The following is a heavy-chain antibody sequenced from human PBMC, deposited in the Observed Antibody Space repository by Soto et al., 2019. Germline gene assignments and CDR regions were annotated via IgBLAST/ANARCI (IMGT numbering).Heavy chain of an antibody. V-gene: IGHV3-7*05. CDR3: ARSGDYCYANCYAGYYF. Sequence: PGGSLRLSCAAAGFTFSNYWMSWVRQAPGKGLEWVANIKQGGSEKYYVDSVKGRFTISRDNAKNSLYLQMNSLRAEDTAIYYCARSGDYCYANCYAGYYFWGQRTSDPVSA. CDR1: GFTFSNYW. D-gene: IGHD2-2*01. J-gene: IGHJ4*02. CDR2: IKQGGSEK.